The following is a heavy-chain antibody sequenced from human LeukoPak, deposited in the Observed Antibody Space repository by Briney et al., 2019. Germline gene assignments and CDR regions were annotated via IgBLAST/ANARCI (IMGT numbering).Heavy chain of an antibody. CDR1: GGSISSSNW. D-gene: IGHD3-10*01. V-gene: IGHV4-4*02. CDR3: ARDCTSGSYYHTLCDP. J-gene: IGHJ5*02. Sequence: SETLSLTCAVSGGSISSSNWWSWVRQPPGKGLEWIGEIYHSGSTNYNPSLKSRVTISVDKSKNQFSLKLSSVTAADTAVYFCARDCTSGSYYHTLCDPWGQGALVTVSS. CDR2: IYHSGST.